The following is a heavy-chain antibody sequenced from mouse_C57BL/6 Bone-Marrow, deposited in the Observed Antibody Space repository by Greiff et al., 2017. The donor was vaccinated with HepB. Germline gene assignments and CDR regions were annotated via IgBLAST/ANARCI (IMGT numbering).Heavy chain of an antibody. V-gene: IGHV7-1*01. CDR3: ARDAGYSNL. Sequence: EVKLVESGGGLVQSGRSLRLSCATSGFTFSDFYMEWVRQAPGKGLEWIAASRNKANDYTTEYSASVKGRFIVSRDTSQSILYLQMNALRAEDTAIYYCARDAGYSNLWGQGTTLTVSS. D-gene: IGHD2-5*01. CDR2: SRNKANDYTT. CDR1: GFTFSDFY. J-gene: IGHJ2*01.